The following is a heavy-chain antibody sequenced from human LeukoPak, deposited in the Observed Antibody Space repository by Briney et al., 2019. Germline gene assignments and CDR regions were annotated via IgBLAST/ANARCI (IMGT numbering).Heavy chain of an antibody. Sequence: PGGSLRLSCAASGITFSGYAMTWVRQVPGRGLEWVSDISGRGENTYYADSVKGRFTISRDNSMNTLYLQMNCLRAEDTAVYYCARSGNDASGTSLNYWGQGTLVTVS. CDR3: ARSGNDASGTSLNY. CDR1: GITFSGYA. J-gene: IGHJ4*02. V-gene: IGHV3-23*01. CDR2: ISGRGENT. D-gene: IGHD3-10*01.